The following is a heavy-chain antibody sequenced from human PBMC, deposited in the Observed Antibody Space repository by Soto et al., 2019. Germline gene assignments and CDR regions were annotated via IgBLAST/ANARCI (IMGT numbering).Heavy chain of an antibody. J-gene: IGHJ4*02. V-gene: IGHV3-23*01. CDR2: ISGSGGST. Sequence: QTGGSLRLSCAASGFTFSSYAMSWVRQAPGKGLEWVSAISGSGGSTYYADSVKGRFTISRDDSKNTLYLQMNSLRAEDTAVYYCAKDSPIVVVIGYFDYWGQGTLVTVSS. CDR3: AKDSPIVVVIGYFDY. CDR1: GFTFSSYA. D-gene: IGHD3-22*01.